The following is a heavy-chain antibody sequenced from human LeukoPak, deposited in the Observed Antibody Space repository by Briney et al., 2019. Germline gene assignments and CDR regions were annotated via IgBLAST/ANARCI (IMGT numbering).Heavy chain of an antibody. J-gene: IGHJ4*02. Sequence: GGSLRLSCAASGFGFSNYGMTWVRQAPGKGLEWVAHIKQDESETFYVDSVKGRFTISRDNAKNSLYLQMTSLRAEDTAVYYCARDTGDMYYFDYWGQGTLVTVSS. D-gene: IGHD7-27*01. CDR1: GFGFSNYG. V-gene: IGHV3-7*05. CDR2: IKQDESET. CDR3: ARDTGDMYYFDY.